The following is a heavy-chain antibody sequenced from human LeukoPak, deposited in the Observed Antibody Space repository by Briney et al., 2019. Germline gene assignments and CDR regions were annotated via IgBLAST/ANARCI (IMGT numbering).Heavy chain of an antibody. D-gene: IGHD6-19*01. CDR1: GFTFSDYY. CDR3: ARDPIAVAGLYYFDY. J-gene: IGHJ4*02. V-gene: IGHV3-11*01. CDR2: ISSSGTTI. Sequence: GGSLRLSCAASGFTFSDYYMSWIRQAPGKGLEWVSYISSSGTTIYYADSVKGRFTISRDNAKNSLYLQMNSLRAEDTAVYYCARDPIAVAGLYYFDYWGQGTLVTVSS.